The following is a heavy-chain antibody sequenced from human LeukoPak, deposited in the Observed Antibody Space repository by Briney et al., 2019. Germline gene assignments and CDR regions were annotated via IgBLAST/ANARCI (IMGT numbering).Heavy chain of an antibody. D-gene: IGHD6-13*01. CDR3: ARVDRTPSGIAAAGTFSGKGEKNWFDP. CDR1: GGSFSGYY. V-gene: IGHV4-34*01. Sequence: PSETLSLTCAVYGGSFSGYYWSWIRQPPGKGLEWIGEINHSGSTNYNPSLKSRVTISVDTSKNQFSLKLSSVTAADTAVYYCARVDRTPSGIAAAGTFSGKGEKNWFDPWGQGTLVTVSS. J-gene: IGHJ5*02. CDR2: INHSGST.